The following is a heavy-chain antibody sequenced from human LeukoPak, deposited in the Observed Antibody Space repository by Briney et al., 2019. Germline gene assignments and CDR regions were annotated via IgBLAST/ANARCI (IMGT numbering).Heavy chain of an antibody. V-gene: IGHV4-59*01. CDR1: GGSIRSYY. Sequence: PSETLSLTCTVSGGSIRSYYWNWIRQSPGKGLEWIGYVYYSGSTNYNPSLKSRVTISLDMFKNQFSLKLSSVTAADTAVYYCARGVSGYSKVDYWGQGILVTVSS. J-gene: IGHJ4*02. CDR2: VYYSGST. CDR3: ARGVSGYSKVDY. D-gene: IGHD5-12*01.